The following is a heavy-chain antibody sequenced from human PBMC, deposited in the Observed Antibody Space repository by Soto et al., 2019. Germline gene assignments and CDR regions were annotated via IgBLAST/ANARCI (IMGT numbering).Heavy chain of an antibody. CDR3: ARGYSTTPYNWFDP. V-gene: IGHV4-59*01. D-gene: IGHD6-13*01. Sequence: SETLSLTCTVSGGSINNYYWIWIRQPPGKGLEWIGYIYYTGSTNYNPSLKSRVAMSVDTSKNQLSLKLSSVTAADTALYYCARGYSTTPYNWFDPWGQGTLVTVSS. CDR2: IYYTGST. CDR1: GGSINNYY. J-gene: IGHJ5*02.